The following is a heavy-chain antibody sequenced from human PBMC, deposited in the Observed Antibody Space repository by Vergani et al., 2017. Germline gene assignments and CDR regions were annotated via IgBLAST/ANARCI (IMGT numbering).Heavy chain of an antibody. CDR1: GYTLTELS. CDR3: ATGYVWGSYRQYYFDY. D-gene: IGHD3-16*02. CDR2: FDPEDGET. Sequence: QVQLVQSGAEVKKPGASVKVSCKVSGYTLTELSMHWVRQAHGKGLEWMGGFDPEDGETIYAQKFQGRVTMTEDTSTDTAYMELSSLRSEDTAVYYCATGYVWGSYRQYYFDYWGQGTLVTVSS. V-gene: IGHV1-24*01. J-gene: IGHJ4*02.